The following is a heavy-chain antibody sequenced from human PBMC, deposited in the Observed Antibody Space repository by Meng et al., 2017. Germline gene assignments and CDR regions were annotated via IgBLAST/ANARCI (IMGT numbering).Heavy chain of an antibody. CDR1: GGTFSSYA. CDR2: IIPIFGTA. D-gene: IGHD6-19*01. Sequence: QVQLVQSGAEVKKPGASVKVSCKASGGTFSSYAISWVRQAPGQGLEWMGGIIPIFGTANYAQKFQGRVTITTDESTSTAYMELSSLRSEDTAVYYCARDDSSGWYYFDYWGQGTLVTVSS. V-gene: IGHV1-69*05. CDR3: ARDDSSGWYYFDY. J-gene: IGHJ4*02.